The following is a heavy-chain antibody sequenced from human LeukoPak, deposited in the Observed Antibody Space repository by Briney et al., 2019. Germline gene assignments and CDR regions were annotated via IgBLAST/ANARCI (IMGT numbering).Heavy chain of an antibody. J-gene: IGHJ4*02. V-gene: IGHV1-18*01. CDR3: ARGTGLGILNYFDY. CDR2: ISAYNGNT. CDR1: GYTFTSYA. Sequence: GASVKVSCKASGYTFTSYAMNWVRQAPGQGLEWMGWISAYNGNTNYAQKLQGRVTMTTDTSTSTAYMELRSLRSDDTAVYYCARGTGLGILNYFDYWGQGTLVTVSS. D-gene: IGHD3/OR15-3a*01.